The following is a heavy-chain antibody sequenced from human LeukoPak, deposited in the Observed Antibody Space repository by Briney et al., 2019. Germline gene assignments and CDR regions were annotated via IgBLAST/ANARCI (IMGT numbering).Heavy chain of an antibody. J-gene: IGHJ3*02. CDR2: INPNSGGT. V-gene: IGHV1-2*02. D-gene: IGHD6-19*01. Sequence: ASVKVSCKASGYTFTSYDINWVRQATGQGLEWMGWINPNSGGTNYAQKFQGRVTMTRDTSISTAYMELSRLRSDDTAVYYCARDPAYSSGSIGAFDIWGQGTMVTVSS. CDR1: GYTFTSYD. CDR3: ARDPAYSSGSIGAFDI.